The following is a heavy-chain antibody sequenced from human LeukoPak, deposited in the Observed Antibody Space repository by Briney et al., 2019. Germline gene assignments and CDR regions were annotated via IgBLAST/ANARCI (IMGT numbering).Heavy chain of an antibody. J-gene: IGHJ4*02. D-gene: IGHD4-11*01. CDR1: GGSISSYY. Sequence: PSETLSLTCTVSGGSISSYYWSWIRQPPGKGLEWIGYIYYSGSTNYNPSLKSRVTISVDTSKNQFSLKLSSVTAADTAVYYCARGYSKVPAYWGQGTLVTVSS. CDR2: IYYSGST. CDR3: ARGYSKVPAY. V-gene: IGHV4-59*12.